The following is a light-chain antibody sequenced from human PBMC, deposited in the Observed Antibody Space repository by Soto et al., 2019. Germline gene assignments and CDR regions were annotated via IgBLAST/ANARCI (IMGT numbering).Light chain of an antibody. J-gene: IGKJ2*01. Sequence: DIHMTQSPSTLSESVGDRVTITCRASQSVNNWLAWYQQKPGRATKLLIYKASNLEGGVPSSFSGSGSGTDFALTINSLQPDDFATYYCQQYNVYPYTFGQGTKLEIK. CDR1: QSVNNW. CDR3: QQYNVYPYT. CDR2: KAS. V-gene: IGKV1-5*03.